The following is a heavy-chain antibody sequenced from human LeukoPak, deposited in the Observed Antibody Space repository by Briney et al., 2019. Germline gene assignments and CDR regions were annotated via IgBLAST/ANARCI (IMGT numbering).Heavy chain of an antibody. Sequence: GGSLRLSCAASGFTLTNYAMSWVRQAPGKGLEWVSSISDNIGTTYYADSVKGRFTISRDNSKNTLYLQMNSLRAEDTAVYYCAKTTFGGVIPHWGQGTLVTVSS. CDR3: AKTTFGGVIPH. D-gene: IGHD3-16*02. CDR1: GFTLTNYA. V-gene: IGHV3-23*01. J-gene: IGHJ4*02. CDR2: ISDNIGTT.